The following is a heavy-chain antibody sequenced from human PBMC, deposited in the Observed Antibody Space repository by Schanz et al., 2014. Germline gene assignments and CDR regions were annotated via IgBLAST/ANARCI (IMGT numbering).Heavy chain of an antibody. J-gene: IGHJ4*02. CDR2: IIPILGIA. CDR1: GYTFTSYD. CDR3: ARGRGFYDY. D-gene: IGHD3-10*01. Sequence: QVQLVQSGAEVKKPGASVKVSCKASGYTFTSYDINWVRQAPGQGLEWMGRIIPILGIATYAQKFQGRLTITADTSTNTAYMELSSLTSEDTAVHYCARGRGFYDYWGQGTLVTVSS. V-gene: IGHV1-69*04.